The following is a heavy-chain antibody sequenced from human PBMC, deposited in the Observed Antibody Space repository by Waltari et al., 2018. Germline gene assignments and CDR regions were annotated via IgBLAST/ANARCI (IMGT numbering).Heavy chain of an antibody. CDR2: IYTSGST. V-gene: IGHV4-61*02. CDR1: GGPVRSGTYY. Sequence: QVQLQESGPGLVKPSQTLSLTCTVSGGPVRSGTYYWRWIRQHAGKGLEWIGRIYTSGSTKYNPSLESRVTISVDTSKNQFSLKLTSVTAADTAVYYCAKEMLAHWFDPWGQGTLVTVSS. CDR3: AKEMLAHWFDP. J-gene: IGHJ5*02. D-gene: IGHD3-16*01.